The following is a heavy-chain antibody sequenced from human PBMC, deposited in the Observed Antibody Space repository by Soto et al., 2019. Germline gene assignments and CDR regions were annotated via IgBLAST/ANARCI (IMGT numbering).Heavy chain of an antibody. J-gene: IGHJ6*02. CDR1: GGSVSSGSYY. V-gene: IGHV4-61*01. CDR3: AREVGAIPYYGMDV. D-gene: IGHD1-26*01. CDR2: IYYSGST. Sequence: SETLSLTCTVSGGSVSSGSYYWSWIRQPPGKGLEWIGYIYYSGSTNYNPSLKSRVTISVDTSKNQFSLELSSVTAADTAVYYCAREVGAIPYYGMDVWGQGTTVTVSS.